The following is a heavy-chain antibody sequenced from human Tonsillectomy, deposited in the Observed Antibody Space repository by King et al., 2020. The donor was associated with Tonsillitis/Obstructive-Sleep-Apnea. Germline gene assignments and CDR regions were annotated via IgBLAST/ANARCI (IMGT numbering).Heavy chain of an antibody. CDR1: GFTVEDDD. D-gene: IGHD3-10*01. J-gene: IGHJ3*02. CDR3: AGGSGAFDI. V-gene: IGHV3-20*04. Sequence: VQLVESGGGVIRPGGSLRLSCAASGFTVEDDDMGWVCQAPGKGLEWVSVFNWNGGTTGYADSLKGRFIISRDNAKNSLDLQMNSLRAEDTALYYCAGGSGAFDIWGQGTMVTVSS. CDR2: FNWNGGTT.